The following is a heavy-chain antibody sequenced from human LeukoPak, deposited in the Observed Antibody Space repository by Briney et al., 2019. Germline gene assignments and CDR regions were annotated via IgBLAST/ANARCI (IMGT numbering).Heavy chain of an antibody. CDR1: GFTFSIYA. D-gene: IGHD2-2*01. Sequence: GGSLRLSCAASGFTFSIYAMSWVRQAPGKGLEWVSAIRGSGGSTYYADSVKGRFTISGGNSKNTLYLQMNSLSAEDTAVYYCASWAYQLANGDYWGQGTLVTVSS. J-gene: IGHJ4*02. CDR2: IRGSGGST. V-gene: IGHV3-23*01. CDR3: ASWAYQLANGDY.